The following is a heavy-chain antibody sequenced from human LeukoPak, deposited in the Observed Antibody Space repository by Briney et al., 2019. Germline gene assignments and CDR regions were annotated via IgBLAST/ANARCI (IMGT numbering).Heavy chain of an antibody. CDR2: IKSDGSST. Sequence: PGGSLRLSCAASGFIFSDYWMHWVRQGPGKELVWVSRIKSDGSSTSYADSVKGRFTISRDNAKNTVYVHMNSLRDEDTAVYYCARGGRYAYFLDYWGQGTLVTVSS. CDR1: GFIFSDYW. D-gene: IGHD3-16*01. CDR3: ARGGRYAYFLDY. J-gene: IGHJ4*02. V-gene: IGHV3-74*01.